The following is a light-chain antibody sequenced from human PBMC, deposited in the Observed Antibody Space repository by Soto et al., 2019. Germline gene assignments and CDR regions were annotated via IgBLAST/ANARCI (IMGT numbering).Light chain of an antibody. V-gene: IGLV4-69*01. CDR1: SGHSSYA. CDR3: QTWGTGIWV. CDR2: LNSDGSH. J-gene: IGLJ3*02. Sequence: QLVLTQSPSASASLGASVKLTCTLSSGHSSYAIAWHQQQPEKGPRYLMKLNSDGSHSKGDGIPDRFSGSSSGAERYLTISSLQSEDEADYYCQTWGTGIWVFGGGTKRTV.